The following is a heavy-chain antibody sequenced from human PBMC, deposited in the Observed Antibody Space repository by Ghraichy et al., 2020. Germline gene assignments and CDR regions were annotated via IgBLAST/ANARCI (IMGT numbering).Heavy chain of an antibody. V-gene: IGHV3-21*01. Sequence: GGSLRLSCAASGFTFSSYSMNWVRQAPGKGLEWVSSISSSSSYIYYADSVKGRFTISRDNAKNSLYLQMNSLRAEDTAVYYCARGAIAAAGMFDPWGQGTLVTVSS. J-gene: IGHJ5*02. CDR2: ISSSSSYI. CDR1: GFTFSSYS. D-gene: IGHD6-13*01. CDR3: ARGAIAAAGMFDP.